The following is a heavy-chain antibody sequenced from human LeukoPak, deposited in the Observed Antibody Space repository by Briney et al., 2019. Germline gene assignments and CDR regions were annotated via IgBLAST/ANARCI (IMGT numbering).Heavy chain of an antibody. CDR2: IHHSGST. J-gene: IGHJ2*01. V-gene: IGHV4-59*08. CDR1: GGSISSYY. Sequence: SETLSLTCTVSGGSISSYYWGWIRQPPGEGLEWINDIHHSGSTHYNPSLKSRVTISVDTSKNQFSLNLSSVTAADTAMYYCARLVRGVGYWYFDLWGRGTLVTVSS. D-gene: IGHD3-10*01. CDR3: ARLVRGVGYWYFDL.